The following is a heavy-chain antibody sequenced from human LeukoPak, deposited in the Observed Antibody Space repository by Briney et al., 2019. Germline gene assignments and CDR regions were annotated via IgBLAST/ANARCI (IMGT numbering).Heavy chain of an antibody. J-gene: IGHJ4*02. CDR2: IYYSGST. CDR3: ARTFGYSYGYLDY. D-gene: IGHD5-18*01. V-gene: IGHV4-39*01. Sequence: SETLSLTCTVSGGSISSSSYYWGWLRQPPGRGLEWIGSIYYSGSTYYNSSLKSRVTISVDTSKNQFSLKLSSVTAADTAVYYCARTFGYSYGYLDYWGQGTLVTVSS. CDR1: GGSISSSSYY.